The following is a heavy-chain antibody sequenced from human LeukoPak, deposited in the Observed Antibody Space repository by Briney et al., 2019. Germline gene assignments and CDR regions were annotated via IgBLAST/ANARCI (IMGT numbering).Heavy chain of an antibody. CDR3: ARMVVGSTTGDDY. J-gene: IGHJ4*02. D-gene: IGHD1-26*01. Sequence: GSGPALVKPTQTLTLTCTFSGFSLSTSGMCVSCIRQPPGKALEWLARIDSHNDKYYSTSLKTRLTISRDTSKNQVVLTMTNMDPVDTATYYCARMVVGSTTGDDYWGQGTLVTVSS. CDR1: GFSLSTSGMC. CDR2: IDSHNDK. V-gene: IGHV2-70*11.